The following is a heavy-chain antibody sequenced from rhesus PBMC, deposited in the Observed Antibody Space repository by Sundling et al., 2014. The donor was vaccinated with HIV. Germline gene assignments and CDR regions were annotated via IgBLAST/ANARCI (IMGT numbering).Heavy chain of an antibody. Sequence: QVQLQESGPGLVKPPETLSLTCAVSGGSISDNYYWNWIRQPPGKGLEWIGRIDGDDGSTDYNPSLKSRVTISIDTSKSQVSLKLTSITAADTGVYYCARGGITAGRWGQGVLVTVSS. V-gene: IGHV4-106*01. D-gene: IGHD6-19*01. CDR3: ARGGITAGR. CDR2: IDGDDGST. J-gene: IGHJ4*01. CDR1: GGSISDNYY.